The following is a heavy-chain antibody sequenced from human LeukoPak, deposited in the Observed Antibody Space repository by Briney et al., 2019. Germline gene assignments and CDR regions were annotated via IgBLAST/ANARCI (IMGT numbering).Heavy chain of an antibody. V-gene: IGHV1-8*01. CDR1: GYTFTSYD. CDR2: MNPNSGNT. J-gene: IGHJ6*02. Sequence: ASVKVSCEASGYTFTSYDINWVRQATGQGLEWMGWMNPNSGNTGYAQKFQGRVTMTRNTSISTAYMELSSLRSEDTAVYYCARAGDGDSGTSYYYYYYGMDVWGQGTTVTVSS. CDR3: ARAGDGDSGTSYYYYYYGMDV. D-gene: IGHD4-17*01.